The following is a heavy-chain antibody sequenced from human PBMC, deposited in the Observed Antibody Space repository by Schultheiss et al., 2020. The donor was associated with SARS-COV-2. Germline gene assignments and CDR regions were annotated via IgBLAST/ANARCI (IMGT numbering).Heavy chain of an antibody. Sequence: GSLRLSCTVSGGSISSYYWSWIRQPAGKGLEWIGYIYYSGSTNYNPSLKSRVTISVDTSKNQFSLKLSSVTAADTAVYYCARMLGYDFWRDTFGGYYYYYMDVWGKGTTVTVSS. CDR1: GGSISSYY. CDR2: IYYSGST. V-gene: IGHV4-59*12. J-gene: IGHJ6*03. D-gene: IGHD3-3*01. CDR3: ARMLGYDFWRDTFGGYYYYYMDV.